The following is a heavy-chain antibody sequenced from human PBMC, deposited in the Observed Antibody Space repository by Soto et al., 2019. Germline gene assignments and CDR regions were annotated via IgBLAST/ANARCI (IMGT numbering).Heavy chain of an antibody. CDR1: GYTFTSYG. CDR3: ARLVGRKTQRWDYYYYMDV. Sequence: ASVKVSCKASGYTFTSYGISWVRQAPGQGLEWMGWISAYNGNTNYAQKLQGRVTMTTDTSTSTAYMELRSLRSDDTAVYYCARLVGRKTQRWDYYYYMDVWGKGTTVTVSS. V-gene: IGHV1-18*01. CDR2: ISAYNGNT. J-gene: IGHJ6*03. D-gene: IGHD2-15*01.